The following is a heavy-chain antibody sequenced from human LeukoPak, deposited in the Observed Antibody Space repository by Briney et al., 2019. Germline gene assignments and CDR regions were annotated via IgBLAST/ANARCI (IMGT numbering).Heavy chain of an antibody. D-gene: IGHD5-18*01. CDR1: GFTFSRYS. Sequence: PGGSLRLSCSASGFTFSRYSMHWVRQAPGKGLEYVSVISSNGGSTYYADSVKGRFTISRDNSKNTLYLQMSSLRAEDTAVYYCVLSTTMVKNFDYWGQGTLVTVSS. CDR3: VLSTTMVKNFDY. CDR2: ISSNGGST. V-gene: IGHV3-64D*06. J-gene: IGHJ4*02.